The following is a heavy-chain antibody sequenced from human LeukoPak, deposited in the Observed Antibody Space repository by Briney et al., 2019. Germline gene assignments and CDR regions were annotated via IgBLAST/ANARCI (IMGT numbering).Heavy chain of an antibody. J-gene: IGHJ3*02. Sequence: GGSLGLSCAASGFTVSSNYMSWVRQAPGKGLEWVSVIYAGGSISYTDSVKGRFTISRDNSKNTLYLQMNSLRAEDTAVYYCARGDRDAFDIWGQGTMVTVSS. D-gene: IGHD3-16*01. CDR1: GFTVSSNY. CDR3: ARGDRDAFDI. V-gene: IGHV3-53*01. CDR2: IYAGGSI.